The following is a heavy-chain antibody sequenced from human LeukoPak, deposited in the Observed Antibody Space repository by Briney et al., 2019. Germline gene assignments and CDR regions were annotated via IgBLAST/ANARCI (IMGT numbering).Heavy chain of an antibody. V-gene: IGHV4-4*07. D-gene: IGHD3-3*01. J-gene: IGHJ3*02. Sequence: SETLSLTCTVSGDSISGYYWSWIRQPAGKGLEWIGRIYSSGTTNYNPSLKSRITISVDTSNNQFSLKLSSVTAADTAVYYCARKSGSIWGQGTMVTVSS. CDR1: GDSISGYY. CDR3: ARKSGSI. CDR2: IYSSGTT.